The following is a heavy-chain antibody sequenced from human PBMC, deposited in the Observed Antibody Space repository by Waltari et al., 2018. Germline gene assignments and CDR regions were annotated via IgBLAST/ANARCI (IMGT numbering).Heavy chain of an antibody. CDR3: ARSDYGDFLGSFDY. D-gene: IGHD4-17*01. Sequence: QLQLQESGPGLVKPSETLSLTCTVSGGSISSSSYYWGWIRQAPGKGLEWIGSIYYSGSTYYNPSLKSRVTISVDTAKNQFSLKLSAVTAADTAVYYCARSDYGDFLGSFDYWGQGTLVTVSS. J-gene: IGHJ4*02. CDR2: IYYSGST. CDR1: GGSISSSSYY. V-gene: IGHV4-39*01.